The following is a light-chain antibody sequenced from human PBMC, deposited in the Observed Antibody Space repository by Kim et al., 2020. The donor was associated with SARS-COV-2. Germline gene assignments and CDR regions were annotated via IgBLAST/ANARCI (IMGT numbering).Light chain of an antibody. CDR1: QSVSSSY. CDR2: GVS. J-gene: IGKJ1*01. Sequence: VSPGERATLSCRASQSVSSSYLAWYQQKPGQPPRLLIYGVSSRATGIPDRFSGSGSGTDFTLTISRLEPEDFAAYYCQQYDSSPTFGQGTKVDIK. CDR3: QQYDSSPT. V-gene: IGKV3-20*01.